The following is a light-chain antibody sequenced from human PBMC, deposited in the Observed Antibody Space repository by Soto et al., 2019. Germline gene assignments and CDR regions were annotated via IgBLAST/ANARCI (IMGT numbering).Light chain of an antibody. CDR3: QQYNNCTPALT. J-gene: IGKJ4*01. CDR2: GAS. CDR1: QSVSSN. Sequence: EIVMTQSPATLSVSPGERATLSCRASQSVSSNLAWYQQKPGQAPRLLIYGASTRATGIPARFSGSGSGTEFTLTISSLQSEDFAVSDCQQYNNCTPALTFGGGTKVEIK. V-gene: IGKV3-15*01.